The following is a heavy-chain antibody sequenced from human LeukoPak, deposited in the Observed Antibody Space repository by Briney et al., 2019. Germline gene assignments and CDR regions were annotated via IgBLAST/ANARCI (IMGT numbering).Heavy chain of an antibody. CDR3: AILNHPDGRVY. D-gene: IGHD5-24*01. V-gene: IGHV5-51*01. CDR2: IYAGNSDT. CDR1: GYTFTTSW. J-gene: IGHJ4*02. Sequence: EESLRISCQGFGYTFTTSWIGWVRQLPGKGLEWMAIIYAGNSDTKYSPSFQGQVSISTDRSISTAYLRWSSLQASDTAIYYCAILNHPDGRVYWGQGTLVTVSS.